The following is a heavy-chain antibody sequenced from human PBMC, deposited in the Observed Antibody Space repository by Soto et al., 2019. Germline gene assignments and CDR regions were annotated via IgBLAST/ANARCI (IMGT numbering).Heavy chain of an antibody. J-gene: IGHJ4*02. CDR2: ISAYNGNT. Sequence: QVQLVQSGAEVKKPGASVKVSCKASGYTFTSYGISWVRQAPGQGLEWMGWISAYNGNTNYAQKPQARVTRTTDTSTSTGCMELRSLRSDDTAVYYCASITLGYCSGGSCPEGTDPYYFDYWGQGTLVTVSS. V-gene: IGHV1-18*01. D-gene: IGHD2-15*01. CDR3: ASITLGYCSGGSCPEGTDPYYFDY. CDR1: GYTFTSYG.